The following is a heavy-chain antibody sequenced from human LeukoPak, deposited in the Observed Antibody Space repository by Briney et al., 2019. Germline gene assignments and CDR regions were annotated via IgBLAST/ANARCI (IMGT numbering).Heavy chain of an antibody. CDR3: AKDWGDGSGSYYYFDY. Sequence: GGSLRLSCEAPGFTFSSNALSWVRQAPGKGLEWVSGVSGSGGRTYYADSVKGRFTISRDNSKNTLYLQMNSLRAEDSAPYYCAKDWGDGSGSYYYFDYWGQGTLVTVSS. D-gene: IGHD3-10*01. CDR2: VSGSGGRT. CDR1: GFTFSSNA. V-gene: IGHV3-23*01. J-gene: IGHJ4*02.